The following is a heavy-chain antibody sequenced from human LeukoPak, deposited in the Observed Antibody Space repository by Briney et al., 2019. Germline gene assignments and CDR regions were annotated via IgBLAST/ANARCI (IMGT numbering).Heavy chain of an antibody. CDR1: GYTFTGYY. CDR2: INPNSGGT. D-gene: IGHD2-15*01. V-gene: IGHV1-2*02. Sequence: ASVKVSCKASGYTFTGYYMHWVRQAPGQGLEWMGWINPNSGGTNYAQKFQGRVTMTRDTSISTAYMELSRLRSDDTAVYYCARGVGKIVVVVAARGYAFDIWGQGTMVTVSS. CDR3: ARGVGKIVVVVAARGYAFDI. J-gene: IGHJ3*02.